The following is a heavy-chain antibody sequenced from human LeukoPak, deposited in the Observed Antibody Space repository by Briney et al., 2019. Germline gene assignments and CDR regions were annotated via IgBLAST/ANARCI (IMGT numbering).Heavy chain of an antibody. V-gene: IGHV1-46*01. D-gene: IGHD3-10*01. CDR2: INPSGGST. CDR1: GYTFTSHY. CDR3: ARASYDPGNDYYYMDV. J-gene: IGHJ6*03. Sequence: ASVKVSCKASGYTFTSHYMHWVRQAPGQGLEWMGIINPSGGSTSYAQKFQGRVTITRDTSTSTVYMELSSLRSEDTALYYCARASYDPGNDYYYMDVWGKGTTVTVSS.